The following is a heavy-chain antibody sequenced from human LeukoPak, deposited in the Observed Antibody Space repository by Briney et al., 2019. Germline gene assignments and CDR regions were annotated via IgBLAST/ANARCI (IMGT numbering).Heavy chain of an antibody. CDR1: GFTFSSYA. J-gene: IGHJ4*02. Sequence: GGSLRLSCAASGFTFSSYAMSWVRQAPGKGLEWVSAISGSGGSTYYADSVKGRFTISRDNSKNTLYLQMNSLRAEDTAVYYCARAVTYYDILTGYSYSNFDYWGQGTLVTVSS. V-gene: IGHV3-23*01. D-gene: IGHD3-9*01. CDR3: ARAVTYYDILTGYSYSNFDY. CDR2: ISGSGGST.